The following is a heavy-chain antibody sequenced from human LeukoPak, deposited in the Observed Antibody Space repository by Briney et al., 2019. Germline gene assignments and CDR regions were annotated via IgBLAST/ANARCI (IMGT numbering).Heavy chain of an antibody. CDR3: ARENHGGVVTYFDY. CDR2: IYSGGST. Sequence: GGSLRLSCAASGFTFSSYAMSWVRQAPGKGLEWVSVIYSGGSTYYADSVKGRFTISRDNSKNTLYLQMNSLRAEDTAVYYCARENHGGVVTYFDYWGQGTLVTVSS. CDR1: GFTFSSYA. V-gene: IGHV3-66*01. J-gene: IGHJ4*02. D-gene: IGHD2-21*02.